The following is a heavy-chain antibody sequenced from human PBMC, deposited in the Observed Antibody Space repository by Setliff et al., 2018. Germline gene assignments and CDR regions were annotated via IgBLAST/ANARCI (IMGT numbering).Heavy chain of an antibody. V-gene: IGHV1-3*01. CDR3: ARMSTSGPHYDY. CDR1: GYMFKRYG. J-gene: IGHJ4*02. Sequence: ASVKVSCKASGYMFKRYGINWMRQAPGQGFEWVGWIHAGSSNTLYSQRFQDRITISRDTSATTVHMELSSLRSDDTAVYYCARMSTSGPHYDYWGQGTLVTVSS. D-gene: IGHD2-8*02. CDR2: IHAGSSNT.